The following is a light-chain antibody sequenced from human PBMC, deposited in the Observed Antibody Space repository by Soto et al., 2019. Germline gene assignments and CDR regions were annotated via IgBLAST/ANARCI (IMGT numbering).Light chain of an antibody. CDR1: QSISNS. V-gene: IGKV3-11*01. CDR3: QQRGEWPPGAT. J-gene: IGKJ5*01. CDR2: GAS. Sequence: ELVLTQSPPTLSLSPGERATLSCRASQSISNSLAWYQQKPGQAPRLLISGASNRATGIPARFSGSGSGTDFTLTIISLEPEDFAVYYCQQRGEWPPGATFGQGTRLE.